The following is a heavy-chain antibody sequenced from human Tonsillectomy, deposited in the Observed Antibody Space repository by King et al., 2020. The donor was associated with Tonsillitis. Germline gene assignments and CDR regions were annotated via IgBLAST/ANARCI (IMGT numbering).Heavy chain of an antibody. V-gene: IGHV1-18*04. CDR3: ARDPTSPTYYSSYYPGWFDP. D-gene: IGHD4-11*01. CDR1: GYTFNTYG. J-gene: IGHJ5*02. CDR2: ISGYDGDT. Sequence: VQLVESGAEVKKPGASVQVSCEASGYTFNTYGISWVRQAPGQGLEWMGWISGYDGDTNYAQKFQGRVTMTTDTSTSTAYMELRSLRSDDTAVYYCARDPTSPTYYSSYYPGWFDPWGQGTLVTVSS.